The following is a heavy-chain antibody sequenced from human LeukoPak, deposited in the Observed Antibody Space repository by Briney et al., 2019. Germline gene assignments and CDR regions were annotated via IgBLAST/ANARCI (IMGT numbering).Heavy chain of an antibody. D-gene: IGHD5-18*01. J-gene: IGHJ6*03. CDR2: ISSSSSYI. Sequence: GGSLRLSCAASGFTFSSYSMNWVRKAPGKGLEWVSSISSSSSYIYYADSVKGRFTISRDNAKNSLYLQMNSLRAEDTAVYYCARDRAVDTAMVNYYYYMDVWGKGTTVTVSS. V-gene: IGHV3-21*01. CDR3: ARDRAVDTAMVNYYYYMDV. CDR1: GFTFSSYS.